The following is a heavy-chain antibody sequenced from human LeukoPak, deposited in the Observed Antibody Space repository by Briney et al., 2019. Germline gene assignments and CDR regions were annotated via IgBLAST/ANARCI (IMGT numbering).Heavy chain of an antibody. Sequence: GGSLRLSCAASGFTFSSYWMHWVRQAPGKGLMWVSRINSDGGGTNYADSVKGRFTISRDNAKNTVYLQMNSLRAEDTAVYYCARAGRGLRYFDWLTHDYWGQGTLVTVSS. D-gene: IGHD3-9*01. CDR3: ARAGRGLRYFDWLTHDY. CDR2: INSDGGGT. V-gene: IGHV3-74*01. CDR1: GFTFSSYW. J-gene: IGHJ4*02.